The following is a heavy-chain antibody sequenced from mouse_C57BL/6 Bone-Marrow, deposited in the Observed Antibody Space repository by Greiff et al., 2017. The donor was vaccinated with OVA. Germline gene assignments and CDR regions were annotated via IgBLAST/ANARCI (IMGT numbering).Heavy chain of an antibody. D-gene: IGHD2-14*01. V-gene: IGHV5-6*01. CDR1: GFTFSSYG. CDR2: ISSGGSYT. CDR3: ARVYRRGFAY. Sequence: EVKLQESGGDLVKPGGSLKLSCAASGFTFSSYGMSWVRQTPDKRLEWVATISSGGSYTYYPDSVKGRFTISRDNAKNTLYLQMSSLKSEDTAMYYCARVYRRGFAYWGQGTLVTVSA. J-gene: IGHJ3*01.